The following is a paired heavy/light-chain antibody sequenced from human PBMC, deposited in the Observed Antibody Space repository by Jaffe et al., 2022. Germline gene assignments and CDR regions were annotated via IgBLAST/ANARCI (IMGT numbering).Light chain of an antibody. CDR3: TSPSKTNTRV. J-gene: IGLJ3*02. Sequence: QSALTQPASVSGSPGQSITISCTGTSNDIGGYKYVSWYQQHPGKAPKLMIYDVTNRPSGVSDRFSGSKSGNTASLTISGLQAEDEADYYCTSPSKTNTRVFGGGTKLTVL. V-gene: IGLV2-14*03. CDR2: DVT. CDR1: SNDIGGYKY.
Heavy chain of an antibody. D-gene: IGHD1-1*01. J-gene: IGHJ4*02. Sequence: EVQLLESGGGLVQPGGSLRLSCAASGFTFSTYAMAWVRQAPGKGLEWVSTISGDEVYYADSVRGRFTISRDNSRNTLYLQMNSLSPGDTALYYCAKYRERYFDYWGRGTLVIVSS. CDR2: ISGDEV. V-gene: IGHV3-23*01. CDR3: AKYRERYFDY. CDR1: GFTFSTYA.